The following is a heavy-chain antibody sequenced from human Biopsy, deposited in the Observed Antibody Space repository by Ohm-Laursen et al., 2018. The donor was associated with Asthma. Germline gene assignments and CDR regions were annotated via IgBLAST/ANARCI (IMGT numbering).Heavy chain of an antibody. CDR3: ARAVSSSSYWYFDL. D-gene: IGHD6-6*01. CDR2: IYYSGRT. V-gene: IGHV4-39*02. J-gene: IGHJ2*01. CDR1: GDAMSTSGSY. Sequence: GTLSLTCIVSGDAMSTSGSYWGWIRQSPGKGLEWIGGIYYSGRTYYKPSLESRVTISPNTSKNPFSLKVTSVTAADTAVYYCARAVSSSSYWYFDLWGRGDLVTVSS.